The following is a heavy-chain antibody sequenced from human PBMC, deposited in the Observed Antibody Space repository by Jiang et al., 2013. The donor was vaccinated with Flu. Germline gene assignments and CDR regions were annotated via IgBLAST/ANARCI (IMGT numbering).Heavy chain of an antibody. CDR3: AAGYCNSITCREFDY. D-gene: IGHD2-2*03. V-gene: IGHV1-3*01. Sequence: SVKVSCKASGYTFTNYAIHWVRQAPGQRLEWMGWINAGNGFTEYSQKFQRRVSLTRDTSASTAYMELSGLISEDTAVYYCAAGYCNSITCREFDYWGQGTLVTVSS. CDR2: INAGNGFT. J-gene: IGHJ4*02. CDR1: GYTFTNYA.